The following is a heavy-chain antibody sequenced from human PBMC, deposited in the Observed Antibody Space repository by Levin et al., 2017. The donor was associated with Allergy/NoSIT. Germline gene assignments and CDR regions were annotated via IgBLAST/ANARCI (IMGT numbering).Heavy chain of an antibody. CDR1: GGSISSSSYY. Sequence: SETLSLTCTVSGGSISSSSYYWGWIRQPPGTGLEWIGSIYYSGSTYYNPSLKSRVTISVDTSKNQFSLKLSSVTAADTAVYYCARHDIVVAATHRSYDYWGQGTLVTVSS. CDR2: IYYSGST. CDR3: ARHDIVVAATHRSYDY. D-gene: IGHD2-15*01. J-gene: IGHJ4*02. V-gene: IGHV4-39*01.